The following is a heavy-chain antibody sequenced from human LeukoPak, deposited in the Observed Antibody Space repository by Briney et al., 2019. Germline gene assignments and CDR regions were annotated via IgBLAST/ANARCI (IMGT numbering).Heavy chain of an antibody. J-gene: IGHJ4*02. CDR3: ASWYSSGWYFDY. Sequence: SETLSLTCTVSGGSISSSSYYWGWIRQPPGKGLEWIGSIYYSGSTYYNQSLKSRVTISVDTSKNQFSLKLSSVTAADTAVYYCASWYSSGWYFDYWGQGTLVTVSS. V-gene: IGHV4-39*01. D-gene: IGHD6-19*01. CDR2: IYYSGST. CDR1: GGSISSSSYY.